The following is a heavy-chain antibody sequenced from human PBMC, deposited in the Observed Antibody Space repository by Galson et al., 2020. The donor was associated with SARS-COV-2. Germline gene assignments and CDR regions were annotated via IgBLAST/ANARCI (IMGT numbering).Heavy chain of an antibody. CDR3: AKWPSPGISIAVAGTSGY. CDR2: ISGSGGST. V-gene: IGHV3-23*01. Sequence: GGSLRLSCAASGFTFSSYAMSWVRQAPGKGLEWVSAISGSGGSTYYADSVKGRFTISRDNSKNTLYLQMNSLRAEDTAVYYCAKWPSPGISIAVAGTSGYWGQGTLVTVSS. CDR1: GFTFSSYA. D-gene: IGHD6-19*01. J-gene: IGHJ4*02.